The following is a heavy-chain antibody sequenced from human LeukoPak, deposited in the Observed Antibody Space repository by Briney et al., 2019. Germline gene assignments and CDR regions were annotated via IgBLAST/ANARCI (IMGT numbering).Heavy chain of an antibody. D-gene: IGHD1-26*01. V-gene: IGHV3-23*01. CDR1: GFTFDDYG. J-gene: IGHJ3*02. CDR2: ISGSGGST. Sequence: LSGGSLRLSCAASGFTFDDYGMSWVRQAPGKGLEWVSAISGSGGSTYYADSVKGRFTISRDNSKNTLYLQMNSLRAEDTAVYYCAKTPQIVGATTSAFDIWGQGTMVTVSS. CDR3: AKTPQIVGATTSAFDI.